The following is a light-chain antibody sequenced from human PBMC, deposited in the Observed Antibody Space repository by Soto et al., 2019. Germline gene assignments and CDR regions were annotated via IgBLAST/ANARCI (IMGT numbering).Light chain of an antibody. CDR2: RVT. V-gene: IGLV2-8*01. J-gene: IGLJ2*01. CDR1: SSDVGGYNY. CDR3: CAYAGINTVI. Sequence: QSVLTQPPSASGSPGQSVTISCTGTSSDVGGYNYVSWYQQHPGKAPKLLMFRVTERPSGVPDRFSGSKSGNTASLTVSGLQAEDEAYYYCCAYAGINTVIFGGGTKVTV.